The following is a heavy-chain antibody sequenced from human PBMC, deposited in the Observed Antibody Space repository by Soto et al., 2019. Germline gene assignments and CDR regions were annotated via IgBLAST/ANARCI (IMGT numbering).Heavy chain of an antibody. CDR2: TYCGPTCYN. D-gene: IGHD2-21*02. V-gene: IGHV6-1*01. Sequence: SQTLSLTCAISGASVSYNGAAWNWIRQSPSRGLEWLGRTYCGPTCYNEYAISVKSRMSVNPDTSKNQVSLQLNFVTPEDTAIYYCARGRDHAFDIWGQGTMVTVSS. J-gene: IGHJ3*02. CDR3: ARGRDHAFDI. CDR1: GASVSYNGAA.